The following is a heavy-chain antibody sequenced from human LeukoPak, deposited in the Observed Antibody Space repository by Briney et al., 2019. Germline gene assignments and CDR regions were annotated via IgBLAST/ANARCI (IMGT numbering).Heavy chain of an antibody. CDR2: IDYRGST. V-gene: IGHV4-59*01. CDR1: GDSISTYY. Sequence: SETLSLTCTVSGDSISTYYWSWIRQPPGKGLEWIAYIDYRGSTTYNPSLRSRVTTSVDTSRNQFSLKLSSVTAADTAIYYCARSRSGYSYDHAAFEIWGQGTMVTVSS. CDR3: ARSRSGYSYDHAAFEI. D-gene: IGHD5-18*01. J-gene: IGHJ3*02.